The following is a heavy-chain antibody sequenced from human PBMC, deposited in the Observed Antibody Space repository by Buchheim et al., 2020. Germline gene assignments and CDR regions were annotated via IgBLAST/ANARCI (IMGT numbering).Heavy chain of an antibody. CDR3: ARVADSGSYPPEADY. J-gene: IGHJ4*02. CDR1: GGSISSYY. Sequence: QVQLQESGPGLVKPSETLSLTCTVSGGSISSYYWSWIRQPPGKGLEWIGYIYYSGSTNYNPSLKSRVTITVDTSKNQFSLKLSSVTAADTPVYYCARVADSGSYPPEADYWGQGTL. V-gene: IGHV4-59*01. CDR2: IYYSGST. D-gene: IGHD1-26*01.